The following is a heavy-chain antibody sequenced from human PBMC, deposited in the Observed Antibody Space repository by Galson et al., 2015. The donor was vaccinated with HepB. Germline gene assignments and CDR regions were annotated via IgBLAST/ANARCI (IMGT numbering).Heavy chain of an antibody. J-gene: IGHJ5*02. CDR1: GFTFSSYG. Sequence: SLRLSCAASGFTFSSYGMHWVRQAPGKGLEWVAVISYDGSNKYYADSVKGRFTISRDNSKNTLYLQMNSLRAEDTAVYYCAKRAGHSWFDPWGQGTLVTVSS. CDR2: ISYDGSNK. CDR3: AKRAGHSWFDP. V-gene: IGHV3-30*18.